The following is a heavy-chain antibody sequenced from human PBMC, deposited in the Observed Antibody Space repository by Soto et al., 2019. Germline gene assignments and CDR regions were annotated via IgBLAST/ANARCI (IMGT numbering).Heavy chain of an antibody. V-gene: IGHV1-8*01. CDR2: MNPNSGNT. D-gene: IGHD2-21*01. CDR1: GYTFTSYD. Sequence: ASVKVSCKASGYTFTSYDINWLRQATGQGLEWMGWMNPNSGNTGYAQKFQGRVTMTRNTSISTAYMELSSLRSEDTAVYYCARAYYCGGDCYLGYMDVWGKGTTVTVSS. CDR3: ARAYYCGGDCYLGYMDV. J-gene: IGHJ6*03.